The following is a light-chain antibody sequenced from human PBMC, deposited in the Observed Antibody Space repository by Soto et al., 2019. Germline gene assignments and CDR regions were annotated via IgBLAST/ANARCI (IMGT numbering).Light chain of an antibody. J-gene: IGKJ1*01. CDR2: AAS. Sequence: PLTQSQSSLSASVGDRFPTTCRASQVISNYVAWYQQKPGKVPNLLIYAASTLQSGVPSRFSGRGSGTDFTLTISSLQPEDFATYYCQQLNNYPRTFGQGTKVDIK. CDR3: QQLNNYPRT. CDR1: QVISNY. V-gene: IGKV1-9*01.